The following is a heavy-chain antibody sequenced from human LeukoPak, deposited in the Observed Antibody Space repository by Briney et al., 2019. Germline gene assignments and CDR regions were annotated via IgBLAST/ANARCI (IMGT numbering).Heavy chain of an antibody. CDR3: ARGHMLTGYYNFAWFDP. D-gene: IGHD3-9*01. J-gene: IGHJ5*02. Sequence: GGSLRLSCAASGFTFSSYDMHWVRQPTGKGLEWVSAIGTAGDTYYSHSVKDRFTISRENAKNSLYLHMNSLSAGDTAVYFCARGHMLTGYYNFAWFDPWGQGTLVTVSS. CDR1: GFTFSSYD. V-gene: IGHV3-13*01. CDR2: IGTAGDT.